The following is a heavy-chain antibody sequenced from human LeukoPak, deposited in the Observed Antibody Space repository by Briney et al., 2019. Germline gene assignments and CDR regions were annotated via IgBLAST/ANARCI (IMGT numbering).Heavy chain of an antibody. CDR2: ISYDGSIK. CDR3: ARATGGIFYYGSDLGWFDP. D-gene: IGHD3-10*01. CDR1: GFTFSGYA. V-gene: IGHV3-30-3*01. J-gene: IGHJ5*02. Sequence: GGSLRLSCAASGFTFSGYAIHWVRQAPGKGLEWVAFISYDGSIKYYADSVKGRCTIPRDNSKNTLNLQINSLRAEDTAVYYCARATGGIFYYGSDLGWFDPWGQGTLVTVSS.